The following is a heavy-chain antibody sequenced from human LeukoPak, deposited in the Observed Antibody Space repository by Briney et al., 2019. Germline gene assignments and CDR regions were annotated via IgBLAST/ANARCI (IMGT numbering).Heavy chain of an antibody. CDR2: IYSGGRT. Sequence: GSLRLSCAGSGFSVSGNYMSWVRQAPGKGLEWVSNIYSGGRTYYADSVKGRFIISRDNSRDTVYLQMNSLGAEDTAVYYCARIMTTVTSDGFDIWGQGTMVTVSS. D-gene: IGHD4-17*01. CDR1: GFSVSGNY. J-gene: IGHJ3*02. V-gene: IGHV3-66*01. CDR3: ARIMTTVTSDGFDI.